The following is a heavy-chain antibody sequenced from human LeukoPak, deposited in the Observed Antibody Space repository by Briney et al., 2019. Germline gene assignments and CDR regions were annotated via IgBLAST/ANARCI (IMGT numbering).Heavy chain of an antibody. V-gene: IGHV3-23*01. CDR1: GFSFSNYG. CDR3: AKGAVVAAELAFDI. CDR2: ISGSGGST. J-gene: IGHJ3*02. Sequence: PGGSLRLSCAASGFSFSNYGMHWVRLAPGKGLEWVSAISGSGGSTYYADSVKGRFTISRDNSKNTLYLQMNSLRAEDTAVYYCAKGAVVAAELAFDIWGQGTMVTVSS. D-gene: IGHD2-15*01.